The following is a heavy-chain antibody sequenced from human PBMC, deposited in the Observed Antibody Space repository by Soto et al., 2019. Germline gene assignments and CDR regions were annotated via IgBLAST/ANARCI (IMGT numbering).Heavy chain of an antibody. V-gene: IGHV4-34*01. CDR2: INHSGST. Sequence: SETLSLTCAVYGGSFSGYYWSWIRQPPGKGLEWIGEINHSGSTNYNPSLKSRVTISVDTSKNQFSLKLSSVTAADTAVYYCAMGNDYYYYYMDVWGKGTTVTVSS. CDR1: GGSFSGYY. CDR3: AMGNDYYYYYMDV. D-gene: IGHD7-27*01. J-gene: IGHJ6*03.